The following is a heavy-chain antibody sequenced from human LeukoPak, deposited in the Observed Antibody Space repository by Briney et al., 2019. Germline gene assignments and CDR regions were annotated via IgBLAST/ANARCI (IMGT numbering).Heavy chain of an antibody. Sequence: PGGSLRLSCAASGFTFSSYAMSWVRQAPGKGLEWVSAISGSGGSTYYADSVKGRFTISRDNAKNSLYLQMNSLRAEDTAVYYCATSRFYLESWGQGTLVTVSS. CDR3: ATSRFYLES. J-gene: IGHJ4*02. V-gene: IGHV3-23*01. CDR2: ISGSGGST. CDR1: GFTFSSYA.